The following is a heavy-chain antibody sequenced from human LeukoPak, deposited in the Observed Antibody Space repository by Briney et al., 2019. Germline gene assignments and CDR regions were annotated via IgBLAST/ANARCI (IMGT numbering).Heavy chain of an antibody. V-gene: IGHV3-48*03. CDR1: GFTFSSYE. D-gene: IGHD5-12*01. CDR2: ISSNGSTI. Sequence: PGGSLRLSCAASGFTFSSYEMNWVRQAPGKGLEWVSYISSNGSTIYYADSVKGRFTISRDNAKNSLYLQMNSLRAEDTAVYYCARVSGYDSAGYFDYWGQGTLVTVSS. CDR3: ARVSGYDSAGYFDY. J-gene: IGHJ4*02.